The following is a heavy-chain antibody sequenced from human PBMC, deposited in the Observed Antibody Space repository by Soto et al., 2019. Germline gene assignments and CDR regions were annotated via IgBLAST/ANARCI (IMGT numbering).Heavy chain of an antibody. D-gene: IGHD3-22*01. Sequence: QPGGSLRLSCVVSGFTVSSNYMSWVRQAPGKGLEWVSVIYSGGSTYYADSVKGRFTISRDHSNNTLFLQMNSLRADDTAVYYCAREPYDSSGYPVGYFDYWGPGTLVTVSS. J-gene: IGHJ4*02. CDR2: IYSGGST. V-gene: IGHV3-53*01. CDR1: GFTVSSNY. CDR3: AREPYDSSGYPVGYFDY.